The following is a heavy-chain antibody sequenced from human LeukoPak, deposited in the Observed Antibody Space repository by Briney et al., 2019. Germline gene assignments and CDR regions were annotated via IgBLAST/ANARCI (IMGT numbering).Heavy chain of an antibody. CDR3: ARGGYCSSTSCLNGFDP. CDR2: INHSGST. Sequence: SEALSLTCADSGGSFSGYYWSWMRQPPGKGREWIGEINHSGSTNYNPSLKSRVTISVDTSKNQFSLKLSSVTAADTAVYYCARGGYCSSTSCLNGFDPWGQGTLVTVSS. CDR1: GGSFSGYY. D-gene: IGHD2-2*01. V-gene: IGHV4-34*01. J-gene: IGHJ5*02.